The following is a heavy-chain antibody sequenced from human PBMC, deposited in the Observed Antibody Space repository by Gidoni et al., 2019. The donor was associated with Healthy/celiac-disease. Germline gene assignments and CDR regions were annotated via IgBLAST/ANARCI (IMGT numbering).Heavy chain of an antibody. CDR2: IRSNGDRT. Sequence: EVQLVESGGGVVRPGGSLRLSCAASGLNFDDYDMSWVRQAPGKGLEWVSGIRSNGDRTGYADSVKGRFTISRDNAKNSVSLQMSSLRAEDTALYYCARVYSGSYLDYWGQGTLVTVSS. D-gene: IGHD1-26*01. CDR3: ARVYSGSYLDY. V-gene: IGHV3-20*04. CDR1: GLNFDDYD. J-gene: IGHJ4*02.